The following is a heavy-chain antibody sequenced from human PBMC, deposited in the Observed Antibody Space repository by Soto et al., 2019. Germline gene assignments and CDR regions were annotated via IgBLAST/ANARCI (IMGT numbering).Heavy chain of an antibody. J-gene: IGHJ6*02. Sequence: QVQLVESGGGLVKPGGSLRLSCAASGFTFSDDYMSWIRQAPGKGLEWVSYISSSSSYTTYADSVTGRFTISRDNAKNSLYLQMNSLRAEDTDVYYCARVNPASYYAYGMDVWGQGTTVTVSS. CDR3: ARVNPASYYAYGMDV. CDR2: ISSSSSYT. V-gene: IGHV3-11*06. CDR1: GFTFSDDY.